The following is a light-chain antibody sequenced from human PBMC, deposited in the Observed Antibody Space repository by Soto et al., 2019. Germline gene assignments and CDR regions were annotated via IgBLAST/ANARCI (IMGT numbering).Light chain of an antibody. CDR2: GAS. CDR3: QQYNNWPPLT. V-gene: IGKV3-15*01. Sequence: EIVMTQSPATLSVSPGERATLSCRASQSVNINLAWYQQKPGQAPRLLIYGASTRASGIPARFSGSGSGTEFTLTISGLQSEDFAIYYCQQYNNWPPLTFGGGTKVDIK. CDR1: QSVNIN. J-gene: IGKJ4*01.